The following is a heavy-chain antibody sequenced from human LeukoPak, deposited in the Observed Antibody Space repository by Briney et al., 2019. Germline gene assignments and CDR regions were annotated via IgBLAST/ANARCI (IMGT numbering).Heavy chain of an antibody. D-gene: IGHD6-6*01. CDR2: MYHSGNT. CDR1: GYSISSGYY. CDR3: ARAYSSSSIFDY. V-gene: IGHV4-38-2*02. J-gene: IGHJ4*02. Sequence: SETLSLTCTVSGYSISSGYYWGWIRQPPGKRLEWIGTMYHSGNTYYNASLKSRVTISVDTSKNQFSLKLTSVTAADTAVYYCARAYSSSSIFDYWGQGTLVTVSS.